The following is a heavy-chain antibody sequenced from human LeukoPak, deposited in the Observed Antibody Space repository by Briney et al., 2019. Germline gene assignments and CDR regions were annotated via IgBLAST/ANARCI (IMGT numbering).Heavy chain of an antibody. Sequence: GGSLSLSCAASGFTVSSNLMTWVRQSPGRGLEWLSSSYSAGATYYADSVKGRFTISRDHSNNSVSLQMTNLRVEDTAIYYCARGASRISWPGIDYWGQGTLVTVSS. J-gene: IGHJ4*02. CDR3: ARGASRISWPGIDY. D-gene: IGHD3-3*02. V-gene: IGHV3-53*05. CDR1: GFTVSSNL. CDR2: SYSAGAT.